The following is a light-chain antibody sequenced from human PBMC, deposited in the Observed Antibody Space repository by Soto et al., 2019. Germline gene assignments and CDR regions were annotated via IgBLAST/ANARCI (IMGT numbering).Light chain of an antibody. Sequence: IVLTRSPATLSLSRLEVATLSCMASQTVSSRFLAWYQQKPGQAPRLLIYGASTRATGIPARFSGSGSGAEFTLTINSLQSQDFAVYYCQPYNNWPLTFGGGTKVDI. CDR3: QPYNNWPLT. J-gene: IGKJ4*01. CDR2: GAS. CDR1: QTVSSRF. V-gene: IGKV3-15*01.